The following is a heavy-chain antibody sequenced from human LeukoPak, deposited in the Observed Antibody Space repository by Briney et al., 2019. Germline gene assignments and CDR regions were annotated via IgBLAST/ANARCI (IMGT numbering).Heavy chain of an antibody. D-gene: IGHD1-14*01. CDR2: IYYSGST. CDR3: ASGGREKRVSDY. Sequence: SETLSLTCTVSGGSISSSGYYWGWIRQPPGKGLEWIASIYYSGSTNYNPSLKSRVTISVDTSKNQFSLKLNSVTAADTAVYYCASGGREKRVSDYWGQGTLVTVSS. CDR1: GGSISSSGYY. J-gene: IGHJ4*02. V-gene: IGHV4-39*07.